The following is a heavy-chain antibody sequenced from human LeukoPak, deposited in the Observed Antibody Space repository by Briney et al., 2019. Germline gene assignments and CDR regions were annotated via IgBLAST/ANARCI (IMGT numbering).Heavy chain of an antibody. J-gene: IGHJ4*02. CDR3: ARMEYYYDSSGYYSH. CDR2: IYYSGST. CDR1: GGSISSYY. Sequence: SAALSLTCTVSGGSISSYYWSWIRQPPGKGLEWIGYIYYSGSTNYNPSLKSRVTISVDTSKNQFSLKLSSVTAADTAVYYCARMEYYYDSSGYYSHWGQGTLVTVSS. D-gene: IGHD3-22*01. V-gene: IGHV4-59*01.